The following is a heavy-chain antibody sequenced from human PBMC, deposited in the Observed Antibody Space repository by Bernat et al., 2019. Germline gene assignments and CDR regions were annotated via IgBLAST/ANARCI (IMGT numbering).Heavy chain of an antibody. V-gene: IGHV3-30*03. CDR3: ATWRVNYDSSGYNN. J-gene: IGHJ4*02. D-gene: IGHD3-22*01. CDR1: GFTFSSYG. CDR2: ISYDGSNE. Sequence: QVQLVESGGGVVQPGRSLRLSCAASGFTFSSYGMHWVRQAPGTGLEWVALISYDGSNEYYADSVKGRFTISRYNSKNTLYLQMNSLRAEDTAVYYCATWRVNYDSSGYNNWGQGTLVTVSS.